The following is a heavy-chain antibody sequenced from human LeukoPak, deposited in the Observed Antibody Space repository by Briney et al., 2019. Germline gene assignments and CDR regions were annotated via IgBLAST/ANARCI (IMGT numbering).Heavy chain of an antibody. D-gene: IGHD3-3*01. CDR2: ISYDGSNK. J-gene: IGHJ6*02. Sequence: LRLSCAASGFTFSSYAMHWVRQAPGKGLEWVAVISYDGSNKYYADSVKGRFTISRDNSKNTLYLQMNSLRAEDTAVYYCAREFWSGPTTNYGMDVWGQGTTVTVSS. CDR3: AREFWSGPTTNYGMDV. V-gene: IGHV3-30*04. CDR1: GFTFSSYA.